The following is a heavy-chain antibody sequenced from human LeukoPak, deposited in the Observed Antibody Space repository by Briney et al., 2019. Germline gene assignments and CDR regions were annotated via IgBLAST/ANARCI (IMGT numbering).Heavy chain of an antibody. CDR3: ARLNFGSLVGY. V-gene: IGHV4-39*01. CDR1: GGSISSSSYY. J-gene: IGHJ4*02. D-gene: IGHD3-3*01. CDR2: IYYSGST. Sequence: PSETLSLTCTVSGGSISSSSYYWGWIRQPPGKGLEWTGSIYYSGSTYYNPSLKSRVTISVDTSKNQFSLKLSSVTAADTAVYYCARLNFGSLVGYWGQGTLVTVSS.